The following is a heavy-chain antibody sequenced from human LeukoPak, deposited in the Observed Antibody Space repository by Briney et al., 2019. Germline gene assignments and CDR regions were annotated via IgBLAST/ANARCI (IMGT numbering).Heavy chain of an antibody. Sequence: SVKVSCKASGGTFSSYAISWVRQAPGQGLEWMGRIIPILGIANHAQKFQGRVTITADKSTSTAYMELSSLRSEDTAVYYCARWTTTGYFYGDDYWGQGTLVTVSS. J-gene: IGHJ4*02. V-gene: IGHV1-69*04. D-gene: IGHD4-17*01. CDR3: ARWTTTGYFYGDDY. CDR2: IIPILGIA. CDR1: GGTFSSYA.